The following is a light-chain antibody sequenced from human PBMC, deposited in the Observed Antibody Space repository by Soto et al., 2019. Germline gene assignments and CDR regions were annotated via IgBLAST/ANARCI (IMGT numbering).Light chain of an antibody. CDR1: QSVSSN. CDR2: GAS. V-gene: IGKV3-15*01. CDR3: XQXNNWPPWT. J-gene: IGKJ1*01. Sequence: EIVMTQSPATLSVSPGERATLSCRASQSVSSNLAWYQQKPGQAPRLLIYGASTRATGIPARFSGSGSGTEFTPTIGSLQSEDFAXXYCXQXNNWPPWTFGQGTKVEIK.